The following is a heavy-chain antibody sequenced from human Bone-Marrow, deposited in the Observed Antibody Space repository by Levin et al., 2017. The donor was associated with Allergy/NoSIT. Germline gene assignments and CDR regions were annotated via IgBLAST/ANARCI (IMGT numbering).Heavy chain of an antibody. Sequence: GGSLRLSCAASGFTFRSHSMNWVRQAPGKGLEWVSSISSSGTDMYNADSVKGRFTISRDNAKNSLNLQMSSLIAEDTAVYYCARGIIGDVRVAHKEAFDIWGQGTMVTVSS. V-gene: IGHV3-21*01. CDR2: ISSSGTDM. CDR3: ARGIIGDVRVAHKEAFDI. CDR1: GFTFRSHS. D-gene: IGHD2/OR15-2a*01. J-gene: IGHJ3*02.